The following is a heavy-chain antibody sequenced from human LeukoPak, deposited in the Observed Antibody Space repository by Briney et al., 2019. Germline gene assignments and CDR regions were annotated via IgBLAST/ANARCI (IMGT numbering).Heavy chain of an antibody. CDR1: GYSISSGYY. V-gene: IGHV4-38-2*02. CDR3: ARVGATFYPDY. D-gene: IGHD1-26*01. Sequence: SETLSLTCTVSGYSISSGYYWGWIRQPPGKGLEWIGSIYHSGSTYYNPSLKSRVTISVDTSKNQFSLKLSSVTAADTAVYYCARVGATFYPDYWGQGTLVTVSS. CDR2: IYHSGST. J-gene: IGHJ4*02.